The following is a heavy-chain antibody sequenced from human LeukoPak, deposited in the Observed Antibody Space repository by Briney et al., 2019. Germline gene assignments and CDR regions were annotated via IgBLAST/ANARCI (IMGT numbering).Heavy chain of an antibody. CDR3: ARLYSSSSAYLYYFDY. CDR2: IYYSGST. Sequence: PSETLSLTCTVFGGSISSSSYYWGWIRQPPGKGLEWIGSIYYSGSTYYNPSLKSRVTISVDTSKNQFSLKLSSVTAADTAVYYCARLYSSSSAYLYYFDYWGQGTLVTVSS. CDR1: GGSISSSSYY. D-gene: IGHD6-6*01. V-gene: IGHV4-39*01. J-gene: IGHJ4*02.